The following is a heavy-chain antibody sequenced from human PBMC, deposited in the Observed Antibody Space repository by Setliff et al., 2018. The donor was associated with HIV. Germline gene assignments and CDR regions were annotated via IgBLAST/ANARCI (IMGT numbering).Heavy chain of an antibody. CDR3: ARVDAISGYYLY. CDR1: GFTFDAYS. D-gene: IGHD3-22*01. CDR2: IRVGGTTT. V-gene: IGHV3-48*04. Sequence: GGSLRLSCAASGFTFDAYSMNWFRQAPGKGLEWISYIRVGGTTTSYADSVRGRFTISTDNAKKSLYLQMNSLRAEDTALYYCARVDAISGYYLYWGQGTLVTVSS. J-gene: IGHJ4*02.